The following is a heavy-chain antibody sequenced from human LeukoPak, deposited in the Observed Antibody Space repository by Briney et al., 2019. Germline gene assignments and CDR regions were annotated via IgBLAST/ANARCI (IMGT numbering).Heavy chain of an antibody. CDR3: TRGPRPFDY. J-gene: IGHJ4*02. CDR1: GFTFSNAW. Sequence: PGGSLRLSCAASGFTFSNAWMSWVRQAPGKGLEWVGRITKKTDGGTTEYAAPVKGRFTISRDDSKDTLDLQMNSLKTEDTAVYYCTRGPRPFDYLGQGTLVTVSS. V-gene: IGHV3-15*01. CDR2: ITKKTDGGTT.